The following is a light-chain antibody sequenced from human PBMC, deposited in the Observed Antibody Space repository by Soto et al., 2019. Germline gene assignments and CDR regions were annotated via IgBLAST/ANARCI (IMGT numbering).Light chain of an antibody. CDR2: DAS. CDR3: QQYNSMLS. J-gene: IGKJ4*01. CDR1: HDVSRN. V-gene: IGKV1-33*01. Sequence: DIQMTQSPSSLSASEGDRVTITCQSSHDVSRNLNWFQQKPGEAAQILIYDASNLERGVPSRFSGGGSGTDFTLTISTLQPEDVATYYCQQYNSMLSFGGGTEVAIK.